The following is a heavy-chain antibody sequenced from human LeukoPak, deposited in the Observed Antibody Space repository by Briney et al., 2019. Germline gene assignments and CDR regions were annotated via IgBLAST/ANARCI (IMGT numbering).Heavy chain of an antibody. CDR3: ARYRNGGNFDN. CDR1: GFTFSSYW. D-gene: IGHD1-14*01. V-gene: IGHV3-7*04. CDR2: INQDGSEK. Sequence: GGFLRLSCAASGFTFSSYWMSWVRQAPGKGLEWVANINQDGSEKYYVDSMRGRFTISRDNSMTSVYLQMNSLRAEDTAVYYCARYRNGGNFDNWGQGTLVTVSS. J-gene: IGHJ4*02.